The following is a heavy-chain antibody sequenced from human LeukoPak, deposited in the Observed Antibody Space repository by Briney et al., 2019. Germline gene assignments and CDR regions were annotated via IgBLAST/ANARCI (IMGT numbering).Heavy chain of an antibody. Sequence: ASVKVSCKASGYTFTGYYMHWVRQAPGQGLEWMGRINPNSGGTNYAQKFQGRVTMTRDTSIGTAYMELSRLRSDDTAVYYCASAPDYYYYMDLWGKGTTVTVSS. CDR1: GYTFTGYY. CDR2: INPNSGGT. V-gene: IGHV1-2*06. J-gene: IGHJ6*03. CDR3: ASAPDYYYYMDL.